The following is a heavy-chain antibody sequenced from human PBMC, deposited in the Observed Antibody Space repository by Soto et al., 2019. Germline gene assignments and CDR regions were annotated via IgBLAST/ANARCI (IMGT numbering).Heavy chain of an antibody. CDR3: ALRSMAVVPEY. J-gene: IGHJ4*02. Sequence: QVQLQESGPGLVKPSETLSLTCAVSGDSISSYYCMWIRQPPGKGLESIGYLYYGRSANYNPSLNSRVPLSVDTSTNQCSLTLSSMTAAATAVYYCALRSMAVVPEYWGQGTLVTVSS. D-gene: IGHD3-22*01. CDR1: GDSISSYY. CDR2: LYYGRSA. V-gene: IGHV4-59*01.